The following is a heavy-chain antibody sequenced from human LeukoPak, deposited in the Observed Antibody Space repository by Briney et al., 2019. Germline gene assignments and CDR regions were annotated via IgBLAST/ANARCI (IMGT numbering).Heavy chain of an antibody. Sequence: SEILSLTCAVSGGSFTTIDYYWAWIRQSPGRGLEWIGSGYYFGTPYYNPSLRSRVTISLDTSTNQFFLKLTSVTAADTAVYYCARDHPTLRLSNWGQGILVTVSS. CDR3: ARDHPTLRLSN. D-gene: IGHD2-8*01. V-gene: IGHV4-39*07. J-gene: IGHJ4*02. CDR2: GYYFGTP. CDR1: GGSFTTIDYY.